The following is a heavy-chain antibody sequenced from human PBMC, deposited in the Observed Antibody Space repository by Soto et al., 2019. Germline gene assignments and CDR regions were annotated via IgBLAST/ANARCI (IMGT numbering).Heavy chain of an antibody. CDR3: ARDRPRYYDSSGYYDAFDI. CDR1: GFTFSAYW. CDR2: ISSSSSYT. D-gene: IGHD3-22*01. J-gene: IGHJ3*02. Sequence: GASLRLSCAVSGFTFSAYWMHWVRQVPGRGLNWVSYISSSSSYTTYADSVKGRFTISRDNAKNSLYLQMNSLRAEDTAVYYCARDRPRYYDSSGYYDAFDIWGQGTMVTVSS. V-gene: IGHV3-11*06.